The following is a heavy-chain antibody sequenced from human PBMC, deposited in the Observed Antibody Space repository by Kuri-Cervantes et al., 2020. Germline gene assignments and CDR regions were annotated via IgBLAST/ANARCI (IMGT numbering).Heavy chain of an antibody. D-gene: IGHD3-10*01. CDR3: ARDQDYYGSGGWFDP. V-gene: IGHV3-11*06. J-gene: IGHJ5*02. Sequence: GGSLRLSCAASGFTFSDYYMSWIHQAPGKGLEWVSSISSSSSYIYYADSVKGRFTISRDNAKNSLYLQMNSLRAEDTAVYYCARDQDYYGSGGWFDPWGQGTLVTVSS. CDR1: GFTFSDYY. CDR2: ISSSSSYI.